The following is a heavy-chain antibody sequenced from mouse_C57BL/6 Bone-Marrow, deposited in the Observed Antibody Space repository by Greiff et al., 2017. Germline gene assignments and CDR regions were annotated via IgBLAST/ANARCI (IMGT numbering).Heavy chain of an antibody. Sequence: VQLQQSGPELVKPGASVKISCKASGYAFSSSWMNWVKQRPGKGLEWIGRIYPGDGDTNYNGKFKGKGTLTADKSSSTAYMQLSSLTSEDSAVYFCARRNYDYDGDWYCDVWGTGTTVTVSS. V-gene: IGHV1-82*01. CDR2: IYPGDGDT. D-gene: IGHD2-4*01. CDR3: ARRNYDYDGDWYCDV. J-gene: IGHJ1*03. CDR1: GYAFSSSW.